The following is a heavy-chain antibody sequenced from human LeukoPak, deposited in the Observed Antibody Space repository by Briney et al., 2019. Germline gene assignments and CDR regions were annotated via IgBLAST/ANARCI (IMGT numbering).Heavy chain of an antibody. CDR2: IYYSGST. CDR3: ARHVPAIVVVTAILGYHDY. J-gene: IGHJ4*02. V-gene: IGHV4-39*01. Sequence: SETLSLTCTVSGGSISSSSYYWGWIRQPPGKGLEWIGSIYYSGSTYDNPSLKSRVTISVDTSKNQFSLKLSSVTAADTAVYYCARHVPAIVVVTAILGYHDYWGQGTLVTVSS. D-gene: IGHD2-21*02. CDR1: GGSISSSSYY.